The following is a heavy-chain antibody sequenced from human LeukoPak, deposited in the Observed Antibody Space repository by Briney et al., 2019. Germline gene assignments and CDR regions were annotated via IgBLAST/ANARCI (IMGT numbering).Heavy chain of an antibody. CDR1: GFTFSTYS. D-gene: IGHD3-3*01. CDR2: ISSSGSTI. Sequence: GGSLRLFCAASGFTFSTYSMNWVRQAPGKGLEWVSYISSSGSTIYYVDSVKGRFTISRDNAKNSLYLQMNSLRDEDTAVYYCARDDKEYYDFWSGIKYWGQGTLVTVSS. J-gene: IGHJ4*02. V-gene: IGHV3-48*02. CDR3: ARDDKEYYDFWSGIKY.